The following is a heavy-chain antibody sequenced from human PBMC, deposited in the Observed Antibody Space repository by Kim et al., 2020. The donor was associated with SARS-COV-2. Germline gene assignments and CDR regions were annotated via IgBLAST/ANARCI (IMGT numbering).Heavy chain of an antibody. CDR1: GFTFSSYG. V-gene: IGHV3-33*01. CDR3: ARVTRYLDYYGMDV. Sequence: GGSLRLSCAASGFTFSSYGMHWVRQAPGKGLEWVAVIWYDGSNKYYADSVKGRFTISRDNSKNTLYLQMNSLRAEDTAVYYCARVTRYLDYYGMDVWGQGTTVTVSS. D-gene: IGHD3-9*01. CDR2: IWYDGSNK. J-gene: IGHJ6*02.